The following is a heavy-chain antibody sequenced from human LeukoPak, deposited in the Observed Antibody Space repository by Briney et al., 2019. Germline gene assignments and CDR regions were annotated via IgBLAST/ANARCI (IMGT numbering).Heavy chain of an antibody. CDR1: GFTFSSYG. Sequence: QSGGSLRLSCAAPGFTFSSYGMHWVRQAPGKGLEWVAVIWYDGSNKYYADSVKGRFTISRDNSKNTLYLQMNSLRAEDTAVYYCAKDHLDQYYDFWSGYYPSFDYWGQGTLVTVSS. V-gene: IGHV3-33*06. J-gene: IGHJ4*02. CDR3: AKDHLDQYYDFWSGYYPSFDY. CDR2: IWYDGSNK. D-gene: IGHD3-3*01.